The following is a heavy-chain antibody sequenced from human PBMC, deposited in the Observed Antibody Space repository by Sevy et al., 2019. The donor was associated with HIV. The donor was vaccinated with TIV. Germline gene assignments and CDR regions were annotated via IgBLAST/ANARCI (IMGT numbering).Heavy chain of an antibody. D-gene: IGHD6-19*01. V-gene: IGHV3-30-3*01. Sequence: GGSLRLSCAASGFSVSTHAMHWVRQAPGKGLEWVALISYDGSSKYYGDSVKGRLTISRDNSKNTLYLQMSSLRPDDTAVYYCTRDAGYSTGWYPSDYWGQGPLVTVSS. J-gene: IGHJ4*02. CDR1: GFSVSTHA. CDR2: ISYDGSSK. CDR3: TRDAGYSTGWYPSDY.